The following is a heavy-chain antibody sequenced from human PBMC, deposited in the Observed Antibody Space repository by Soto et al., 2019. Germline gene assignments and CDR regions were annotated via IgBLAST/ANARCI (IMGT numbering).Heavy chain of an antibody. CDR1: GGSISSSNYY. CDR3: ASLGVISPFDC. CDR2: LFYNENT. D-gene: IGHD3-16*02. Sequence: SETLSLTCTVSGGSISSSNYYWGWIRQPPGKGLEWIGSLFYNENTYYNPSLKRRGNISVDTSKNQFSLKLSSVTAADTALYYCASLGVISPFDCWGQGTLVTVSS. V-gene: IGHV4-39*01. J-gene: IGHJ4*02.